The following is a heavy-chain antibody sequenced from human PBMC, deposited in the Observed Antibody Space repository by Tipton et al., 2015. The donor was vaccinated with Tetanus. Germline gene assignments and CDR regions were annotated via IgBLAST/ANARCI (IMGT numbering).Heavy chain of an antibody. CDR1: GGSISSDGAY. J-gene: IGHJ6*02. D-gene: IGHD3-10*01. V-gene: IGHV4-31*03. CDR3: ARDRGVRGGYYYYHGMDV. Sequence: TLSLTCTVSGGSISSDGAYWSWIRQHPGEGLEWIGYISNSGSTYYNPSLKSRVTISVDTSQKPISLKVNSVTAADTAVYYCARDRGVRGGYYYYHGMDVWGQGTTVTVSS. CDR2: ISNSGST.